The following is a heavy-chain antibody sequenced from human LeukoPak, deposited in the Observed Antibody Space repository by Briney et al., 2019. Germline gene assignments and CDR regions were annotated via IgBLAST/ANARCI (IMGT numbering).Heavy chain of an antibody. CDR3: AREDGGSGSR. D-gene: IGHD6-19*01. CDR1: GGSFSGYY. CDR2: INHSGIT. Sequence: SETLSLTCGVYGGSFSGYYWTWIRQPPGKGLEWIGEINHSGITNYNPSLKSRVTISIDTSKNQFSLKLSSVTAADTAVYYCAREDGGSGSRWGQGTLVTVSS. J-gene: IGHJ4*02. V-gene: IGHV4-34*01.